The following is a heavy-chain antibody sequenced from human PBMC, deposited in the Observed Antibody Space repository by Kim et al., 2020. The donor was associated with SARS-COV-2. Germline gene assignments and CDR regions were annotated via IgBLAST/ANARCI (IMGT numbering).Heavy chain of an antibody. V-gene: IGHV3-7*03. J-gene: IGHJ3*02. CDR1: GFTFSSYW. Sequence: GGSLRLSCAASGFTFSSYWMSWVRQAPGKGLEWVANIKQDGNEKSYVDSVKGRFTISRDNAKNSVYLQMNSLRAEDTAVYYCARDAGRGAIFGHDAFDIWGQGTMVTVSS. CDR2: IKQDGNEK. CDR3: ARDAGRGAIFGHDAFDI. D-gene: IGHD3-3*01.